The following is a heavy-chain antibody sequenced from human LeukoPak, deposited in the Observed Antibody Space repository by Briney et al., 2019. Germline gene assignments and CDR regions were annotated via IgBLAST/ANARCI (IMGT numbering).Heavy chain of an antibody. J-gene: IGHJ4*02. CDR1: GFTFSSYA. CDR3: ARDIPRGSTHLDY. V-gene: IGHV3-30-3*01. Sequence: GRSLRLSCAASGFTFSSYAMHWVRQAPGKGLEWVAVISYDGSNKYYADSVKGRFTISRDNSKNTLYLQMNSLRAEDTAVYYCARDIPRGSTHLDYWGQGTLVTVSA. D-gene: IGHD1-26*01. CDR2: ISYDGSNK.